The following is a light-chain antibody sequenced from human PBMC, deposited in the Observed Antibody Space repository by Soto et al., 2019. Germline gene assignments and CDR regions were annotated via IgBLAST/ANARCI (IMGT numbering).Light chain of an antibody. J-gene: IGLJ1*01. CDR2: EVS. Sequence: QSALTQPASVSGSPGQSITISCTGTSSDVGSYNYVSWYQQHPGKAPKLMIYEVSDRPSGISSRFSGSKSGNTASLTISGLQTEDEADYYCSSYTSSSTHFGPGTKLTVL. V-gene: IGLV2-14*01. CDR3: SSYTSSSTH. CDR1: SSDVGSYNY.